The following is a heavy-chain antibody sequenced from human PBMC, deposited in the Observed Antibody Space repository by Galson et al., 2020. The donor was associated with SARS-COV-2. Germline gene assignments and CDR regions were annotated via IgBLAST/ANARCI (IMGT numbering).Heavy chain of an antibody. Sequence: GESLKISCSASGFTFSDFAMTWVRQAPGQGLEWVSTINNNEGDTYFAKSVKGRFQISRDNSKNTLYLHLNGLSAEDTATYFCARHFGSYLAQFDFWGQGALVTVSS. V-gene: IGHV3-23*01. CDR3: ARHFGSYLAQFDF. J-gene: IGHJ4*02. CDR1: GFTFSDFA. CDR2: INNNEGDT. D-gene: IGHD3-10*01.